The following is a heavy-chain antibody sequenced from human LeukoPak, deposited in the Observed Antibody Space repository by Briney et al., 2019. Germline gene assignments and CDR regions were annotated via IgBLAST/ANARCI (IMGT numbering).Heavy chain of an antibody. J-gene: IGHJ6*02. CDR3: GRDKGDGSYYGLDV. D-gene: IGHD5-24*01. Sequence: GGSLRLSCAASGLTFSGYSMNWVRQAPGKGLEWVSSISGRGGYIFYADSEKGRFTISRDNAKNSLYLQMNSLRVEDTAVYYCGRDKGDGSYYGLDVWGQGTTVIVSS. CDR2: ISGRGGYI. CDR1: GLTFSGYS. V-gene: IGHV3-21*01.